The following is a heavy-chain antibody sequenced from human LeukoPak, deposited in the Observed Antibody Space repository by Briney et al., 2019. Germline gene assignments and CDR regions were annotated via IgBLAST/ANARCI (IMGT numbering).Heavy chain of an antibody. J-gene: IGHJ5*02. CDR2: ISAYNGNT. CDR1: GYTFTSYG. CDR3: ARDYSSYCSSTSCSINWFGP. V-gene: IGHV1-18*01. D-gene: IGHD2-2*01. Sequence: ASVKVSCKASGYTFTSYGISWVRQAPGQGLEWMGWISAYNGNTNYAQKLQGRVTMTTDTSTSTAYMELRSLRSDDTAVYYCARDYSSYCSSTSCSINWFGPWGQGTLVTVSS.